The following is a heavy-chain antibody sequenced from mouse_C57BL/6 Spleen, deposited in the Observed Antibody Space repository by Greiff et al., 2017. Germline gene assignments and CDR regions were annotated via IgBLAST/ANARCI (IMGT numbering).Heavy chain of an antibody. CDR2: IRYDGSN. J-gene: IGHJ2*01. CDR3: ASVTTVVAPYYFDY. V-gene: IGHV3-6*01. Sequence: EVQLQESGPGLVKPSQSLSLTCSVTGYSITSGSYWNLIRQFPGNQLEWMGYIRYDGSNNYNPSLKNRISITRDTSKNQFFLKLNSVTTEDTATYYCASVTTVVAPYYFDYWGQGTTLTVSA. CDR1: GYSITSGSY. D-gene: IGHD1-1*01.